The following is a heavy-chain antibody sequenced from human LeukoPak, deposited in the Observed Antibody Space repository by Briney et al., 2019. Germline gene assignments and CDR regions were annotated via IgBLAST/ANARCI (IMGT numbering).Heavy chain of an antibody. Sequence: SQTLSLTCVVSGDSVSSKNGAWNWIRQSPSRGLQWLGRTYYRSKWYNDYAESMEGRMTISQDTSKNQYSLHLNSVTPDDTAVYYCARDFGTTGWHTFDYWGQGTLVTVSS. V-gene: IGHV6-1*01. J-gene: IGHJ4*02. CDR3: ARDFGTTGWHTFDY. D-gene: IGHD6-19*01. CDR1: GDSVSSKNGA. CDR2: TYYRSKWYN.